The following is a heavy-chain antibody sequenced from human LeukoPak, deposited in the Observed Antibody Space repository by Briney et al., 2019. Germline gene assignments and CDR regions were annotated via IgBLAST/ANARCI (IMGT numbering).Heavy chain of an antibody. V-gene: IGHV3-30*02. CDR1: GFTFSNYG. CDR3: ARVRQNIVVVTAIPWWYFDL. CDR2: IRYDGSNK. Sequence: PGGSLRLSCAASGFTFSNYGMHWVRQAPGKGLEWVAFIRYDGSNKYYAGSVKGRFTISRDNSNNKVFLQMNSLRAEDTAVYYCARVRQNIVVVTAIPWWYFDLWGRGTLVTVSS. J-gene: IGHJ2*01. D-gene: IGHD2-21*02.